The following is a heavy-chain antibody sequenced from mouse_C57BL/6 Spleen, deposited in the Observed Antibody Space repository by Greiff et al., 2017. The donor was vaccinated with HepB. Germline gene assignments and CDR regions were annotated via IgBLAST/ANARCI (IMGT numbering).Heavy chain of an antibody. Sequence: QVQLQQSGAELARPGASVKLSCKASGYTFTSYGISWVKQRTGQGLEWIGEIYPRSGNTYYNEKSKGKATLTADKSSSTAYMELRSLTSEDSAVYFCASVGNYDAWFAYWGQGTLVTVSA. D-gene: IGHD2-1*01. CDR3: ASVGNYDAWFAY. V-gene: IGHV1-81*01. CDR1: GYTFTSYG. J-gene: IGHJ3*01. CDR2: IYPRSGNT.